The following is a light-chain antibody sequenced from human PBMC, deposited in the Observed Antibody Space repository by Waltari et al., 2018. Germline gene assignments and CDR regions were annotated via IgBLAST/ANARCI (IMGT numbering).Light chain of an antibody. CDR3: QQTYTVPRS. J-gene: IGKJ2*01. Sequence: DIHMTQSPPSLSASVGDTVTMTCRASQSVRNYLTWFQQKPGEAPKLLIHAASSLGFGVPSRFSGSGSETDFTLTIAGLQREDVGTYYCQQTYTVPRSFGQGTKVE. CDR2: AAS. V-gene: IGKV1-39*01. CDR1: QSVRNY.